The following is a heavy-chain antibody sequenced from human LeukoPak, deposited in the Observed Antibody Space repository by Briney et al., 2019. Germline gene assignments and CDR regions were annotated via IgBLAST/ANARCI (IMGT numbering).Heavy chain of an antibody. CDR3: ARQDGSGSYYTHFDY. CDR1: GFTFSSYG. Sequence: PGGSLRLSCAASGFTFSSYGMHWVRQAPGKGLEWVAVIWYDGGNKYYGDSVKGRFTISRDNSKNTLSLQMNSLRAEDTAVYYCARQDGSGSYYTHFDYWGQGTLVTVSS. V-gene: IGHV3-33*01. D-gene: IGHD3-10*01. J-gene: IGHJ4*02. CDR2: IWYDGGNK.